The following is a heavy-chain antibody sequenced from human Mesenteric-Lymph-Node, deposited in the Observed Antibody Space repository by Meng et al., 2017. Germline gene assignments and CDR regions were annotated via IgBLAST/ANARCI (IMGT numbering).Heavy chain of an antibody. J-gene: IGHJ3*02. CDR2: IRSKAYGGTT. CDR1: GFTFSSYW. Sequence: GGSLRLSCAASGFTFSSYWMSWVRQAPGKGLEWVGFIRSKAYGGTTEYAASVKGRFTISRDDSKSIAYLQMNSPKTEDTAVYYCTSSYYDSSGYYHDAFDIWGQGTMVTVSS. CDR3: TSSYYDSSGYYHDAFDI. V-gene: IGHV3-49*04. D-gene: IGHD3-22*01.